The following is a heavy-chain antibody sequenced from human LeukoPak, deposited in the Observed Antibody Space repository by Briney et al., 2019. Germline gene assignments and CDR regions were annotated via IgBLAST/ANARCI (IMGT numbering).Heavy chain of an antibody. J-gene: IGHJ4*02. CDR1: EFTFSSCS. CDR3: ARPRSSGYLTFDY. D-gene: IGHD3-22*01. CDR2: ITNSGNSK. Sequence: PGGSLRLSCAASEFTFSSCSMNWVRQAPGKGLEWVSYITNSGNSKSYADSVKGRFTISRDNTKNSLYLQMNGLRAEDTAVYYCARPRSSGYLTFDYWGQGILVTVSS. V-gene: IGHV3-48*01.